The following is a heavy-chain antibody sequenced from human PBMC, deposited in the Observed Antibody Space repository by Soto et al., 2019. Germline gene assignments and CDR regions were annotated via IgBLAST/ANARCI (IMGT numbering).Heavy chain of an antibody. CDR2: ISAYNGNT. V-gene: IGHV1-18*01. J-gene: IGHJ6*02. CDR3: ARIGYYDILTGPYGMDV. CDR1: GYTFTSYG. D-gene: IGHD3-9*01. Sequence: ASVKVSCKASGYTFTSYGISWVRQAPGQGLEWMGWISAYNGNTNYAQKLQGRVTMTTDTSTSTAYMELRSLRSDDTAVYYCARIGYYDILTGPYGMDVWGQGTTVTSP.